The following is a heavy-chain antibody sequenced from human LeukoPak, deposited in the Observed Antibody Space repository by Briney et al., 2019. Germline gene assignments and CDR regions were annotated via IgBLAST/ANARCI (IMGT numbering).Heavy chain of an antibody. CDR3: ARDSGYCDTTSCSDFLDY. D-gene: IGHD2-2*01. CDR1: GGSNSNAY. J-gene: IGHJ4*02. CDR2: IFATGTT. Sequence: SETLSLTCTVSGGSNSNAYWTWVRQPPGKGLEWIGYIFATGTTEYNPSLKSRVTMSIDPSQSHFSLRLPSVTAADTAVYFCARDSGYCDTTSCSDFLDYWGQGTLVTVSS. V-gene: IGHV4-59*01.